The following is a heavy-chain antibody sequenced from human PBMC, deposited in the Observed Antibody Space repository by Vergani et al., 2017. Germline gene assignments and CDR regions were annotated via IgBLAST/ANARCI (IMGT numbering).Heavy chain of an antibody. CDR2: IWYDGSNK. CDR1: GFTFSSYG. CDR3: AREMHSSSPYWYFDL. J-gene: IGHJ2*01. Sequence: QVQPVESGGGVVQPGRSLRLSCAAPGFTFSSYGMHWVRQAPGKGLEWVAVIWYDGSNKYYADSVKGRFTISRDNSKNTLYLQMNSLRAEDTAVYYCAREMHSSSPYWYFDLWSRGTLVTVSS. V-gene: IGHV3-33*01. D-gene: IGHD6-6*01.